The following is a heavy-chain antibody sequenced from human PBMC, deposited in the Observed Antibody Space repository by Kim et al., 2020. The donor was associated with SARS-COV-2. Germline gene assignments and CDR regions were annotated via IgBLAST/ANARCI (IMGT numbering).Heavy chain of an antibody. Sequence: SGPTLVNPTQTLTLTCTFSGFSLSTSGMCVSWIRQPPGKALEWLARIDWDDDKYYSTSLKTSLTISKDTSKNQVVLTMTNMDPVDTATYYCARIVGRGAMGLYYYHGVEVGGQETTVPV. J-gene: IGHJ6*02. V-gene: IGHV2-70*11. CDR2: IDWDDDK. D-gene: IGHD3-10*01. CDR1: GFSLSTSGMC. CDR3: ARIVGRGAMGLYYYHGVEV.